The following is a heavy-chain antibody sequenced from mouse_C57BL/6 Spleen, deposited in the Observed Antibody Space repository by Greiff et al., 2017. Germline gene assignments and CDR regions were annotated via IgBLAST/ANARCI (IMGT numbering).Heavy chain of an antibody. CDR2: ISSGGDYI. V-gene: IGHV5-9-1*02. CDR1: GFTFSSYA. D-gene: IGHD2-4*01. J-gene: IGHJ4*01. Sequence: EVKLVESGEGLVKPGGSLKLSCAASGFTFSSYAMSWVRQTPEKRLEWVAYISSGGDYIYYADTVKGRFTISRDNARNTLYLQMSSLKSEDTAMYYCTRGGITTVYYYAMDYWGQGTSVTVSS. CDR3: TRGGITTVYYYAMDY.